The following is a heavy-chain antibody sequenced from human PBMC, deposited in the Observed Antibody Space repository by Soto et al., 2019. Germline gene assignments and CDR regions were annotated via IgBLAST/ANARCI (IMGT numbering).Heavy chain of an antibody. V-gene: IGHV4-39*01. Sequence: LSLTCTVSGDSISITSYYWGWVRQPPGKGLEWIGSIHYSGSTHYDPSLQSRVTISGDASKKQFSLKLRSVTAADTAVYYCASTKDETLYFDYWGQGTLVTVS. D-gene: IGHD2-15*01. J-gene: IGHJ4*02. CDR2: IHYSGST. CDR3: ASTKDETLYFDY. CDR1: GDSISITSYY.